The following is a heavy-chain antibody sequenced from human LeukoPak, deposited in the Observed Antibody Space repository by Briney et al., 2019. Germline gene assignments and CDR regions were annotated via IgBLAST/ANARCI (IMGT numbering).Heavy chain of an antibody. Sequence: PGGSLRLSCAASGFTFNSYAMSWVRQVPGKGLEWVSAISGSGGSMYYAESVKGRFTISRDNSKNTLYLQMNSLRAEDTAVYYCAKDSDGWQFDYWGQGTLVTVSS. CDR2: ISGSGGSM. CDR1: GFTFNSYA. J-gene: IGHJ4*02. V-gene: IGHV3-23*01. D-gene: IGHD2-15*01. CDR3: AKDSDGWQFDY.